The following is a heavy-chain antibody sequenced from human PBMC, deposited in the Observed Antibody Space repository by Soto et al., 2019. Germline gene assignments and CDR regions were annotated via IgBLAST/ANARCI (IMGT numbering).Heavy chain of an antibody. D-gene: IGHD6-13*01. V-gene: IGHV4-59*06. CDR1: GGSISSYY. CDR2: IYYSGST. CDR3: TQQLARGPFGP. Sequence: SETLSLTCTVSGGSISSYYCCWIRQPPWKGLEWIGYIYYSGSTYYNPSLKSRVTISVDTSKNQFSLKLSSVTAADTAVYYCTQQLARGPFGPWGQGTLVTVSS. J-gene: IGHJ5*02.